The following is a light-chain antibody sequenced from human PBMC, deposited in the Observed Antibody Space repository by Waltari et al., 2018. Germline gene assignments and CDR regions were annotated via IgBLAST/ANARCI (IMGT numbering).Light chain of an antibody. V-gene: IGKV3-20*01. CDR1: QSVSRA. Sequence: SCRASQSVSRALAWYQQKPGQAPRLLLYGASTRATGIPDRFSGSGSVTDFSLTISRLEPEDFAVYYCQHYVRLPVTFGQGTKVEIK. CDR3: QHYVRLPVT. J-gene: IGKJ1*01. CDR2: GAS.